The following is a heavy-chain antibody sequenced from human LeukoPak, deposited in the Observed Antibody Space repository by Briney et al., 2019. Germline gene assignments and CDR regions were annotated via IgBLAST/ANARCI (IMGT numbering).Heavy chain of an antibody. Sequence: ASVKVSCKASGYTFTSYGISWVRQAPGQGLEWMGWISAYNGNTNYAQKLQGRVTMTTDTSTSTAYMELRSLRSDDTAAYYCARDRYCSSTSCSFYYYYMDVWGKGTTVTVSS. V-gene: IGHV1-18*01. D-gene: IGHD2-2*01. CDR2: ISAYNGNT. CDR1: GYTFTSYG. CDR3: ARDRYCSSTSCSFYYYYMDV. J-gene: IGHJ6*03.